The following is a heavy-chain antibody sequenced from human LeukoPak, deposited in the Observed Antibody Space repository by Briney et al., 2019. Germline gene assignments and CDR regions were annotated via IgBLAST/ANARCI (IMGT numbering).Heavy chain of an antibody. CDR3: ARGVAVAGTKDWFDP. CDR1: GYSFTVYY. CDR2: INPNIGGP. J-gene: IGHJ5*02. D-gene: IGHD6-19*01. Sequence: ASVTVSFRASGYSFTVYYIHWVRQAPGQGLEGMGWINPNIGGPYYAQKFQGRVTMTRDTSASTAYIELSSLRSEDTAVYYCARGVAVAGTKDWFDPWGQGTLVTVSS. V-gene: IGHV1-2*02.